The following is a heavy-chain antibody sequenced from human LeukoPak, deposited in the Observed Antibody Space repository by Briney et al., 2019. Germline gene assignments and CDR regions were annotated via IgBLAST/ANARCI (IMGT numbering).Heavy chain of an antibody. J-gene: IGHJ6*02. V-gene: IGHV3-74*01. CDR2: INSDGSST. CDR3: ARAEYYDFWSGYYQPHYYYYGMDV. Sequence: GGSLRLSCAASGFTFSSYWMHWVRQAPGKGLVWVSRINSDGSSTSYADSVKGRFTISRDNAKNTLYLHMNSQRAEDTAVYYCARAEYYDFWSGYYQPHYYYYGMDVWGQGTTVTVSS. D-gene: IGHD3-3*01. CDR1: GFTFSSYW.